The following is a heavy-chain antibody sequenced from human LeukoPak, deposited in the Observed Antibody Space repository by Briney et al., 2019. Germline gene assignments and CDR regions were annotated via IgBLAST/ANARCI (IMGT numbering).Heavy chain of an antibody. CDR3: ASGRSYDYFDY. J-gene: IGHJ4*02. V-gene: IGHV3-74*01. CDR1: GFTFSSYW. Sequence: PGGSLRLSCAGSGFTFSSYWMHWVRQAPGKWLVWVSRINSYKSITTYADSVKGRFTISRDNAKNTLYLQMNSLRAEDTAVYYCASGRSYDYFDYWGQGALVTVSS. CDR2: INSYKSIT. D-gene: IGHD1-26*01.